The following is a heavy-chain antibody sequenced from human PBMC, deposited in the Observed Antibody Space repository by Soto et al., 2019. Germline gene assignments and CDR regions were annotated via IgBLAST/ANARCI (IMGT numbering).Heavy chain of an antibody. V-gene: IGHV4-30-2*01. J-gene: IGHJ4*02. Sequence: SETLSLTCAVSGGSISSGGYSWSWIRQPPGKGLEWIGYIYHSGSTYYNPSLKSRVTISVDRPKNQFSLKLSSVTAADTAVYFCARRGGEAPAIWGYCGQGHLVTVSA. CDR3: ARRGGEAPAIWGY. CDR1: GGSISSGGYS. D-gene: IGHD6-13*01. CDR2: IYHSGST.